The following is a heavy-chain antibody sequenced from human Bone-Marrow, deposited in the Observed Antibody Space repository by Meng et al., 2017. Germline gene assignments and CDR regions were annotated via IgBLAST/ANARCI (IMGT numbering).Heavy chain of an antibody. D-gene: IGHD6-19*01. J-gene: IGHJ4*02. Sequence: GGSLRLSCAASGFTFSSYWMGWVRQAPGKGLEWVANIKQDGSEKYYVDSVKGRFTISRDNAKNSLYLQMNSLRAEDTAVYYCARDIASYSSGWYYFDYWGQGTLVTVSS. CDR2: IKQDGSEK. CDR1: GFTFSSYW. CDR3: ARDIASYSSGWYYFDY. V-gene: IGHV3-7*03.